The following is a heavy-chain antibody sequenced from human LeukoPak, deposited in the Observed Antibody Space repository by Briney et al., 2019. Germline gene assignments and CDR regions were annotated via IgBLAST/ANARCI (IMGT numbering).Heavy chain of an antibody. Sequence: PGRSLRLSCVASGFRFSSYAIHWVRQAPGKGLEWVALISDNGRRKEYADSVKGRFTIDRDNSRNTVYLQMNSLRAEDTAVYYCARERGLIWYYFDYWGQGTLVTVSS. CDR1: GFRFSSYA. CDR2: ISDNGRRK. CDR3: ARERGLIWYYFDY. J-gene: IGHJ4*02. V-gene: IGHV3-30*04. D-gene: IGHD2-8*01.